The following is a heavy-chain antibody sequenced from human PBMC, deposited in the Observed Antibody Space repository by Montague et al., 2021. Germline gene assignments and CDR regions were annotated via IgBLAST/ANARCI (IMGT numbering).Heavy chain of an antibody. Sequence: TLSLTCTVSGGSISSGNYYWSWIRQHPGKGLEWIVNTYYSGNTYYTPSLKSRVTISVDTSKNHFSLNLTSVTAADTAVYYCACIGTTLMAAFDIWGQGTMVIVSS. CDR3: ACIGTTLMAAFDI. CDR2: TYYSGNT. V-gene: IGHV4-31*03. CDR1: GGSISSGNYY. J-gene: IGHJ3*02. D-gene: IGHD1-14*01.